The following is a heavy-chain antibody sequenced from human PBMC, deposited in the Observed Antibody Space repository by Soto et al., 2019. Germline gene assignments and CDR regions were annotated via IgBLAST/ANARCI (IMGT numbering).Heavy chain of an antibody. V-gene: IGHV3-30*18. CDR3: AKGGRQWLVTSDFNY. CDR1: GLTFRDYA. Sequence: VQLVESGGGVVQPGRSRRLAGSASGLTFRDYAMHWVRQAPGKGLEWVAVVSHDGSNTHYADSVKGRFTISRDRSKNTISLEMTSLRAEDTAVYYCAKGGRQWLVTSDFNYWGQGALVTVSS. CDR2: VSHDGSNT. D-gene: IGHD6-19*01. J-gene: IGHJ4*02.